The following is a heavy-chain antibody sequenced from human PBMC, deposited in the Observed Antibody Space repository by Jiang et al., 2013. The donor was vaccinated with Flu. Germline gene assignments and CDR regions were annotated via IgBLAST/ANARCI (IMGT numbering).Heavy chain of an antibody. CDR3: AREPSRQAVAGGDYFDY. CDR1: GGTFSSYA. J-gene: IGHJ4*02. Sequence: GAEVKKPGSSVKVSCKASGGTFSSYAISWVRQAPGQGLEWMGGIIPIFGTANYAQKFQGRVTITADESTSTAYMELSSLRSEDTAVYYCAREPSRQAVAGGDYFDYWGQGTLVTVSS. D-gene: IGHD6-19*01. V-gene: IGHV1-69*01. CDR2: IIPIFGTA.